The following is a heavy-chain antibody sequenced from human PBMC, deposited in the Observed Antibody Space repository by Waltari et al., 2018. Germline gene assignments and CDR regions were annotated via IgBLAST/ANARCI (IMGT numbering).Heavy chain of an antibody. V-gene: IGHV4-34*01. J-gene: IGHJ6*03. D-gene: IGHD6-6*01. CDR1: GGSFSGYY. CDR2: INHMVRT. CDR3: AREGRPYYYYYMDV. Sequence: QVQLQQWGAGLLKPSETLSLTCAVYGGSFSGYYWSWIRQPPGKGLEWMGEINHMVRTNYNPSPKSGGTISGDTSKNQFSRKLSSVTAADTAVYYCAREGRPYYYYYMDVWGKGTTVTVSS.